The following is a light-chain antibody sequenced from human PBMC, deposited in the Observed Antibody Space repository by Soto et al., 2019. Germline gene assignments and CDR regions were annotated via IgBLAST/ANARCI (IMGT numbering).Light chain of an antibody. Sequence: EMVLTQSPATLYLSPGDRATLSCRASQSVGRYLAWYQQRPGQAPRLLIYDSSNRVTGIPARFSGNGSGRDFTLTISSLEPEDFAVYYCQYHTDWPPYTFGQGTTLEI. J-gene: IGKJ2*01. V-gene: IGKV3-11*02. CDR1: QSVGRY. CDR2: DSS. CDR3: QYHTDWPPYT.